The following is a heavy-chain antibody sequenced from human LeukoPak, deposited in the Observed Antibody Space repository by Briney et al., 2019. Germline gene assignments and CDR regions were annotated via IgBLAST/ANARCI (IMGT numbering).Heavy chain of an antibody. CDR1: GGSISSGGYY. V-gene: IGHV4-31*03. CDR2: IYYSGST. Sequence: SETLSLTCTVSGGSISSGGYYWSWIRQHPGKGLEWIGYIYYSGSTYYNPSLKSRVTISVDTSKNQFSLKLSSVTAADTTVYYCARQVGGVPAATFDHWGQGTLVTVSS. J-gene: IGHJ4*02. D-gene: IGHD3-16*01. CDR3: ARQVGGVPAATFDH.